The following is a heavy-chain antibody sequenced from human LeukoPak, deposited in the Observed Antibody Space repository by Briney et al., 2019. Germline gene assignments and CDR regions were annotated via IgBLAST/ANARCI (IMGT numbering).Heavy chain of an antibody. V-gene: IGHV1-18*01. CDR3: AREYNWNDRGDAFDI. D-gene: IGHD1-1*01. CDR2: ISAYNGNT. J-gene: IGHJ3*02. Sequence: GASVKVSCKASGCTFTSYGISWVRQAPGQGLEWMGWISAYNGNTNYAQKLQGRVTMTTDTSTSTAYMELRSLRSDDTAVYYCAREYNWNDRGDAFDIWGQGTMVTVSS. CDR1: GCTFTSYG.